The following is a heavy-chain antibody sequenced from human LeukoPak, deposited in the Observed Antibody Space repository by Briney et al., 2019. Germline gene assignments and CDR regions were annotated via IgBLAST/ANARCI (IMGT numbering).Heavy chain of an antibody. D-gene: IGHD5-12*01. CDR2: IYHSGST. Sequence: PSQTLSLTCTVSGGSISSGGYYWSWIRQPPGKGLEWIGYIYHSGSTYYNPSLKSRVTISVDTSKNQFSLKLSSVTAADTAVYYCARYTRGPYYFDYWGQGTLVTVSS. V-gene: IGHV4-30-2*02. J-gene: IGHJ4*02. CDR3: ARYTRGPYYFDY. CDR1: GGSISSGGYY.